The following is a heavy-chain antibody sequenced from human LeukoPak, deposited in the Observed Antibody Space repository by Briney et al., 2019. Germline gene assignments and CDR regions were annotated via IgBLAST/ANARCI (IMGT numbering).Heavy chain of an antibody. Sequence: GGSLRLSCAASGFTFSSYAMSWVRQAPGKWLEWVSAISGSGGSTYYADSVKGRFTISRDNSKNTLYLQMNSLRAEDTAVYYCAKVGEDFVWGSYLDYWGQGTLVTVSS. CDR2: ISGSGGST. D-gene: IGHD3-16*02. CDR1: GFTFSSYA. V-gene: IGHV3-23*01. CDR3: AKVGEDFVWGSYLDY. J-gene: IGHJ4*02.